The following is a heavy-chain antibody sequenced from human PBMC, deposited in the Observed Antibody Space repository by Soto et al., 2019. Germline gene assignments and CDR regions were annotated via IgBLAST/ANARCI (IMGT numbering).Heavy chain of an antibody. CDR2: IGGSGAPT. V-gene: IGHV3-23*01. CDR3: ASKLTFGSSSDY. CDR1: GSTFSNYA. Sequence: GGSVRLSCAASGSTFSNYAMNWVRQAPGKGLEWVSTIGGSGAPTYYADSVRGRFTISRDNSKNTLYLQMNSLRDEDTAVYFCASKLTFGSSSDYWGQGTLVTVSS. D-gene: IGHD3-10*01. J-gene: IGHJ4*02.